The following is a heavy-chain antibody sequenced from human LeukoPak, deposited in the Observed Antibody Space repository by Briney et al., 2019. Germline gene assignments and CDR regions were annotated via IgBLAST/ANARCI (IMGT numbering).Heavy chain of an antibody. Sequence: GESLKISCKTSGYSFNKYWIGWVRQMPGKGLEWMGIISPGDSETRYSPSFQGQVTISADKSVNSAYLQWISLKASDTAIYYCVRLGSIYWGQGTLVTVSS. D-gene: IGHD2-21*01. J-gene: IGHJ4*02. CDR1: GYSFNKYW. V-gene: IGHV5-51*01. CDR2: ISPGDSET. CDR3: VRLGSIY.